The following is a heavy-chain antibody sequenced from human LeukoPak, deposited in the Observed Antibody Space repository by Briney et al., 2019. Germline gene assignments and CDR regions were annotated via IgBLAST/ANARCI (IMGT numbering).Heavy chain of an antibody. Sequence: ASVKVSCKASGYTFTNYHIHWVRQAPGQGLEWMGIINPSGGSTSDAQKFQGRVTMTRDMSTSTVYMQLSSLRSEDTAVYYCARNVGGGYFDFWGQGALVTVSS. CDR1: GYTFTNYH. V-gene: IGHV1-46*01. CDR2: INPSGGST. CDR3: ARNVGGGYFDF. D-gene: IGHD3-10*01. J-gene: IGHJ4*02.